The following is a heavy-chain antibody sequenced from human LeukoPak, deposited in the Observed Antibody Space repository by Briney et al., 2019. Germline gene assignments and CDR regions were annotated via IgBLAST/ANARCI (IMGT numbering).Heavy chain of an antibody. Sequence: GASVKVSCKASGYTFTSYGISWGRQAPGQGLEWMGWIGAYNGNTNYAQKLQGRVTMTTDTSTSTAYMELRSLRSDDTAVYYCARATYNWNDVANWFDPWGQGTLVTVSS. CDR3: ARATYNWNDVANWFDP. CDR1: GYTFTSYG. V-gene: IGHV1-18*01. CDR2: IGAYNGNT. D-gene: IGHD1-1*01. J-gene: IGHJ5*02.